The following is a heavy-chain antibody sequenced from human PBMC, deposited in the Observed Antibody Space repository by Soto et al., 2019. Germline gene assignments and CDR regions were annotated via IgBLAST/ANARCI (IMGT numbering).Heavy chain of an antibody. CDR1: GYTFTSCD. CDR3: ARAREYYYGMDV. Sequence: QGQRVQSGAKVKKPGASEKVSCEASGYTFTSCDINWVRQATGQGLEWMGWMNPNSGNTGYAQKFQGRVTMTTNTSISTAYMELSSLRSEDTAVYYCARAREYYYGMDVWGQGTTVTVSS. V-gene: IGHV1-8*01. CDR2: MNPNSGNT. J-gene: IGHJ6*02.